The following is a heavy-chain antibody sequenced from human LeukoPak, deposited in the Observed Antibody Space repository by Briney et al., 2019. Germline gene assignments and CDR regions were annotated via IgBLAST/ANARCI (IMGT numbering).Heavy chain of an antibody. V-gene: IGHV4-34*01. CDR2: INHSGST. Sequence: PSETLSLTCAVYGGSFSGYYWSWIRQPPGKGLEWIGEINHSGSTNYNPSLKSRVTISVDTSKNQFFLKLSSVTAADTAVYYCARGVEGLELQVVGRDYFDYWGQGTLVTVSS. D-gene: IGHD1-7*01. J-gene: IGHJ4*02. CDR1: GGSFSGYY. CDR3: ARGVEGLELQVVGRDYFDY.